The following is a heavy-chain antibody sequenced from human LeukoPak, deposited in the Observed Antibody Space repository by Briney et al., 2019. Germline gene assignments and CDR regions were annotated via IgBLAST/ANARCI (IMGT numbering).Heavy chain of an antibody. CDR2: IKQDGSEK. J-gene: IGHJ4*02. Sequence: PGGSLRLSCAASGFTFCGDRMNWVRQALGPGLGGVAYIKQDGSEKYYVDSVKGRFTISRDNAKNSLYLQMNSLGAEDTAVYYCARYSGGQLVDYWGQGTLVTVSS. CDR1: GFTFCGDR. D-gene: IGHD6-6*01. V-gene: IGHV3-7*01. CDR3: ARYSGGQLVDY.